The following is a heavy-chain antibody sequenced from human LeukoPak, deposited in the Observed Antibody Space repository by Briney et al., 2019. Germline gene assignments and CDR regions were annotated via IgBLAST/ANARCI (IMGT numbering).Heavy chain of an antibody. CDR3: AREAYASGSFRTDYYYMDV. Sequence: GASVKVSCKASGYTFTGYYMHWVRQAPGQGLEWMEWISPTSGGTNYAQKFQGRVTMTRDTSISTAYMELSRLRSDDTAVYYCAREAYASGSFRTDYYYMDVWGKGTTVTISS. J-gene: IGHJ6*03. D-gene: IGHD3-10*01. CDR1: GYTFTGYY. V-gene: IGHV1-2*02. CDR2: ISPTSGGT.